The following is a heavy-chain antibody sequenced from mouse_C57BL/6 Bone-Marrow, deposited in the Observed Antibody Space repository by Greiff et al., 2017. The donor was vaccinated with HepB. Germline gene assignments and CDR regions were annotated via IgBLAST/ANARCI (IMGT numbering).Heavy chain of an antibody. D-gene: IGHD1-1*01. J-gene: IGHJ2*01. CDR1: GYTFTSYW. CDR2: IYPGNSDT. V-gene: IGHV1-5*01. Sequence: VQLKESGTVLARPGASVKMSCKTSGYTFTSYWMHWVKQRPGQGLEWIGAIYPGNSDTSYNQKFKGKAKLTAVTSASTAYMELSSLTNEDSAVYYCTNLYGSSYPYYFDYWGQGTTLTVSS. CDR3: TNLYGSSYPYYFDY.